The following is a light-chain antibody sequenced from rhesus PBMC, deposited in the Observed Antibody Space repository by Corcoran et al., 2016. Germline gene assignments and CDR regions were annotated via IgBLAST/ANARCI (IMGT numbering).Light chain of an antibody. J-gene: IGKJ2*01. CDR3: QQYYSTPYS. CDR2: WAS. Sequence: DIVMTQSPDSLAVSLGERVTINCKSSQSLLYSSTNKNYLAWYQQKPGQAPKLPISWASTRESGVPNRVSGRGSGTDFTLTISGLQAEDVAVYYCQQYYSTPYSFGQGTKVEIK. CDR1: QSLLYSSTNKNY. V-gene: IGKV4-1*01.